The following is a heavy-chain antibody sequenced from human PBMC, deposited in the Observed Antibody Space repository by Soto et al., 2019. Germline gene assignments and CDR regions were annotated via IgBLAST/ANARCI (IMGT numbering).Heavy chain of an antibody. V-gene: IGHV4-39*01. Sequence: SETLSLTCTVSGGSISSSSYHWGWIRQPPGKGLEWIGSIHYSGNTYYNPSLKSRVSMSVDTSKNQFSLNLSSVTAADTAVYYCARQGRAEAQSPSSWFDPWGQGTLVTVSS. CDR1: GGSISSSSYH. J-gene: IGHJ5*02. D-gene: IGHD6-19*01. CDR2: IHYSGNT. CDR3: ARQGRAEAQSPSSWFDP.